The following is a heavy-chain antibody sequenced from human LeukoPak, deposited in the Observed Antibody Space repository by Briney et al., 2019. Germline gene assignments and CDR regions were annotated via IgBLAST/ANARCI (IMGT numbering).Heavy chain of an antibody. CDR2: IIHSGST. Sequence: PSETLSLTCAVYGGSFSDYYWNWIRQPPGKGLEWIGEIIHSGSTHYNPSLKSRVTISVDTSKNQFSLKLSSVTAADTAVYYCAGDIAVAGTSVSGWGQGTLVTVSS. D-gene: IGHD6-19*01. V-gene: IGHV4-34*12. J-gene: IGHJ4*02. CDR3: AGDIAVAGTSVSG. CDR1: GGSFSDYY.